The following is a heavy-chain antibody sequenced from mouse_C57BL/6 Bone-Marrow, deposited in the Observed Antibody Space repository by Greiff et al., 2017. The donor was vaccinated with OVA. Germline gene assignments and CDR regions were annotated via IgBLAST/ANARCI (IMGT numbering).Heavy chain of an antibody. CDR2: IHPNSGST. CDR3: ARYYGSSDWFAY. D-gene: IGHD1-1*01. Sequence: QVQLKQPGAELVKPGASVKLSCKASGYTFTSYWMHWVKQRPGQGLEWIGMIHPNSGSTNYNEKFKSKATLTVDKSSSTAYMQLSSLTSEDSAVYYCARYYGSSDWFAYWGQGTLVTVSA. J-gene: IGHJ3*01. V-gene: IGHV1-64*01. CDR1: GYTFTSYW.